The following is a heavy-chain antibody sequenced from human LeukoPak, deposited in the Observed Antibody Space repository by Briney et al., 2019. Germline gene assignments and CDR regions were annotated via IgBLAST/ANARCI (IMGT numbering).Heavy chain of an antibody. Sequence: GGSLRLSCAASGLTFSYYWMSWVRQAPGRGLEWVANIKQDGSERFYVDSVKGRFTTSRDNAKNSLFLEMNSLRAEDTAVYYCARDSGFQYYSGMDVWGQGTTVTFSS. CDR1: GLTFSYYW. CDR2: IKQDGSER. D-gene: IGHD1-26*01. V-gene: IGHV3-7*01. J-gene: IGHJ6*02. CDR3: ARDSGFQYYSGMDV.